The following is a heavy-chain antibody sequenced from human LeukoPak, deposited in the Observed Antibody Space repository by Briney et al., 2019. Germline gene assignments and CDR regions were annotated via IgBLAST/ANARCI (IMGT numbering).Heavy chain of an antibody. J-gene: IGHJ4*02. V-gene: IGHV3-21*01. CDR3: ARDGVATTNFDY. CDR1: GFTFSSYS. D-gene: IGHD5-12*01. CDR2: ISSSSSYV. Sequence: KSGGSLRLSCAASGFTFSSYSMNWVRQAPGKGLEWVSSISSSSSYVYYADSVKGRFTISRDNAKNSLYLQMNSLRAEDTAVYYCARDGVATTNFDYWGQGTLVTVSS.